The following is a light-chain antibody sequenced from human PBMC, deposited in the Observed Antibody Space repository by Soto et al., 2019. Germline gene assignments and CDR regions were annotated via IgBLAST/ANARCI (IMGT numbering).Light chain of an antibody. CDR2: GAS. Sequence: DIQMTQSPPTLSASVGDRVTITCRASQSLNNWLAWFQQKAGKAPKLLIYGASILQSGVPSRFSGSGSGTEFTLTISSLQPDDFATYYCQQYNSYSQVFGQGTKLEIK. CDR3: QQYNSYSQV. V-gene: IGKV1-5*01. CDR1: QSLNNW. J-gene: IGKJ1*01.